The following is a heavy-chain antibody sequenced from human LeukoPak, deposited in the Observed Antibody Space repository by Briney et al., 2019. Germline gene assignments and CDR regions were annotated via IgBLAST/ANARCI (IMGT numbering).Heavy chain of an antibody. CDR3: ARGITIFGVVSWYNWFDP. D-gene: IGHD3-3*01. CDR1: GGSISSGGYS. CDR2: IYHSGST. Sequence: KPSETLSLTCAVSGGSISSGGYSWSWIRQPPGKGLEWIGYIYHSGSTYYNPSLKSRVTISVDRSKNQFSLKLSSATAADTAVYYCARGITIFGVVSWYNWFDPWGQGTLVTVSS. J-gene: IGHJ5*02. V-gene: IGHV4-30-2*01.